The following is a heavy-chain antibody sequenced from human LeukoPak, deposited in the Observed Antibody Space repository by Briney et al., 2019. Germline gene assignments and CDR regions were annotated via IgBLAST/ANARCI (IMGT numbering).Heavy chain of an antibody. Sequence: SETLSLTCTVSGGSISSSSYYWGWIRQPPGKGLEWIGSIYYSGSTYYNPSLKSRVTISVDTSKNQFSLKLSSVTAADTAVYYCARLEDGYNYNYWGQGTLVTVSS. V-gene: IGHV4-39*01. CDR3: ARLEDGYNYNY. D-gene: IGHD5-24*01. J-gene: IGHJ4*02. CDR1: GGSISSSSYY. CDR2: IYYSGST.